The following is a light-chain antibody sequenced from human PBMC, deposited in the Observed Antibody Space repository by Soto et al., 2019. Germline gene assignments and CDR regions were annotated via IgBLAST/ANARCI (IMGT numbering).Light chain of an antibody. CDR3: QQCNNWPVT. J-gene: IGKJ5*01. V-gene: IGKV3-15*01. CDR2: AXX. CDR1: QSVRSN. Sequence: EIVMTQSPATLSVSPGERATLSCRASQSVRSNLACYQXKAGQAXXXXXXAXXXMATGIPARFSGSGSGTEFTLTISSLQSEDFAVYYCQQCNNWPVTFGQGTRLEIK.